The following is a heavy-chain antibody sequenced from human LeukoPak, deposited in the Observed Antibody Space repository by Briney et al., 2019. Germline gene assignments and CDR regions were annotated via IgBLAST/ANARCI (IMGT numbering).Heavy chain of an antibody. CDR3: ATTPPYYFDTSGRPIAFHI. V-gene: IGHV4-38-2*02. J-gene: IGHJ3*02. D-gene: IGHD3-22*01. CDR1: GYSISRGYY. Sequence: WETLSLTCTVSGYSISRGYYWGWLRPRPGKGLGRIAINYHSEITYYNPALKSRLTISVDTYKIQFSLKLNSLTAAHTVVYYSATTPPYYFDTSGRPIAFHIWGQRRKLTVPP. CDR2: NYHSEIT.